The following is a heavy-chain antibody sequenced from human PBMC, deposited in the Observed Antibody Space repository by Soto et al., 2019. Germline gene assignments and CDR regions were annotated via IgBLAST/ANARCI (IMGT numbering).Heavy chain of an antibody. CDR1: GGSSSNDY. D-gene: IGHD3-22*01. CDR2: IYKGGSI. J-gene: IGHJ5*02. Sequence: SETLSLTCRGSGGSSSNDYWTWIRQPPGKGLEWIGYIYKGGSINYNPSLKSRVTISVDTSNNQFSLKLSSVTAADTAVYYCARAYYDRSGYAVDPWGQGPLVTVSP. V-gene: IGHV4-4*09. CDR3: ARAYYDRSGYAVDP.